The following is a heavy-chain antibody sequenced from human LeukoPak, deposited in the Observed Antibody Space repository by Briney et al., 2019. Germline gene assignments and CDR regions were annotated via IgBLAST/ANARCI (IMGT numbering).Heavy chain of an antibody. CDR1: GGSFSGYY. D-gene: IGHD6-19*01. CDR2: INHSGST. V-gene: IGHV4-34*01. Sequence: SETLSLTCAVYGGSFSGYYWSWIRQPPGKGLEWIGEINHSGSTNYNPSLKSRVTISVDTSKNQFSLKLSSVTAADTAVYYCARRFTMQKHGYSSGWAYMDVWGKGTTVTVSS. J-gene: IGHJ6*03. CDR3: ARRFTMQKHGYSSGWAYMDV.